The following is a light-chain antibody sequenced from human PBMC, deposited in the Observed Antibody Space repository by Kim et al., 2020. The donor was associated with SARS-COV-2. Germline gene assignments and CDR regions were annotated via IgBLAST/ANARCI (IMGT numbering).Light chain of an antibody. J-gene: IGLJ1*01. CDR3: QAWDSSTNCV. V-gene: IGLV3-1*01. Sequence: SYELTQPPSVSVSPGQTASITCSGDKLGDKYACWYQQKPGQSPVLVIYQDSKRPSGIPERFSGSNSGNTATLTISGTQAMDEADFYCQAWDSSTNCVFGT. CDR1: KLGDKY. CDR2: QDS.